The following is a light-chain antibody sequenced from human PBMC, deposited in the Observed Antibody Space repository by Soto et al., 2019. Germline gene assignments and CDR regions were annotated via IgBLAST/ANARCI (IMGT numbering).Light chain of an antibody. J-gene: IGLJ1*01. CDR2: NNN. CDR3: AAWDASLDGYV. V-gene: IGLV1-44*01. CDR1: SSNIGSNT. Sequence: QSVLTQPPSASGTPGQRVTISCSGSSSNIGSNTVNWYQHLPGTAPKLLIYNNNQRPSGVPDRFSGSKSGTSVSLAISGLQSEDEADYYCAAWDASLDGYVFGTGTKLTVL.